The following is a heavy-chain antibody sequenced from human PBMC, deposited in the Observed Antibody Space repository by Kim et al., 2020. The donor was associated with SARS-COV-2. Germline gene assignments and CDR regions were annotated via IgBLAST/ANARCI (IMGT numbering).Heavy chain of an antibody. D-gene: IGHD6-13*01. CDR1: GYTFTGYY. J-gene: IGHJ4*02. V-gene: IGHV1-2*06. Sequence: ASVKVSCKASGYTFTGYYIHWVRQAPGQQGLEWMGRINPNSDDTNYAQKFQGRGTMTRDTSISTAYMDLSRLRSDDTAVYYCAREVRAAAGTYFDNWGQG. CDR3: AREVRAAAGTYFDN. CDR2: INPNSDDT.